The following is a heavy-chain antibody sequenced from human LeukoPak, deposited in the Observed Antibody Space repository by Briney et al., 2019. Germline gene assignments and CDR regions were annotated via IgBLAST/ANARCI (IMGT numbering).Heavy chain of an antibody. Sequence: SETLSLTCTVSGGSISSGGYYWSWIRQPPGKGLEWIGYIFYNGGTNYNPSLKSRVTISVDTSKNQFSLKLSSVTAADTAVYYCARDRAMIWGQGSLVTVSS. V-gene: IGHV4-61*08. CDR2: IFYNGGT. J-gene: IGHJ4*02. D-gene: IGHD3-22*01. CDR3: ARDRAMI. CDR1: GGSISSGGYY.